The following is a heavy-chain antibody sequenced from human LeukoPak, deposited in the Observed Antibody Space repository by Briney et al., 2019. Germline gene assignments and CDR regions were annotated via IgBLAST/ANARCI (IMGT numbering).Heavy chain of an antibody. V-gene: IGHV1-46*01. CDR3: ARWTTTYLDY. CDR2: INPSGGST. J-gene: IGHJ4*02. CDR1: GYTFTNYY. Sequence: ASVKVSCKASGYTFTNYYIHWVRQAPGQGLEWMGIINPSGGSTNFAQKFQGRVTMTTDTSTITVYMELSSLRSEYTAVYYCARWTTTYLDYWGQGTLVTVAS. D-gene: IGHD4-11*01.